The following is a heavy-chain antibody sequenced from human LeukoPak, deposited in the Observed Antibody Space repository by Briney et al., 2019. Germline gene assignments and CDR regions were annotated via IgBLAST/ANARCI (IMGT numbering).Heavy chain of an antibody. D-gene: IGHD6-13*01. J-gene: IGHJ4*02. CDR3: ARVQQLVSDY. Sequence: ASVNVSCKASGYTFTIYCISWGRQAPEQGLEWMGWISAYNGNTNYAQKLQGRVTMTTDTSTSTAYMEMRRLRSDDTAVYYCARVQQLVSDYWGQGTLVTVSS. V-gene: IGHV1-18*01. CDR1: GYTFTIYC. CDR2: ISAYNGNT.